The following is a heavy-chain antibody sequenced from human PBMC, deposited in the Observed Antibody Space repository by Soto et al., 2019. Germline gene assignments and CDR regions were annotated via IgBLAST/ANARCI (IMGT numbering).Heavy chain of an antibody. CDR3: ARRRDCSSTSCYWDSGYFDY. CDR2: INAGNGNT. J-gene: IGHJ4*02. Sequence: GASVKVSCKASGYTFTSYAMHWVRQAPGQRLEGMGWINAGNGNTKYSQKFQGRVTITRDTSASTAYMELRSLRSDDTAVYYCARRRDCSSTSCYWDSGYFDYWGQGTLVTVSS. V-gene: IGHV1-3*01. D-gene: IGHD2-2*01. CDR1: GYTFTSYA.